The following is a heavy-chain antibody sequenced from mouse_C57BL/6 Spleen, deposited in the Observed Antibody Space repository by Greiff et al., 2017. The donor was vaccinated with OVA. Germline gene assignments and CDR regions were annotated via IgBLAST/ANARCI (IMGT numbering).Heavy chain of an antibody. CDR2: INPNYGTT. J-gene: IGHJ1*03. D-gene: IGHD2-4*01. CDR3: ARPYDYDGDWYFDF. CDR1: GYSFTDYN. V-gene: IGHV1-39*01. Sequence: VVEPGASVKISCKASGYSFTDYNMNWVKQSNGKSLEWIGVINPNYGTTSYNQKFKGKATLTVDQSSSTAYMQLNSLTSEDSAVYYCARPYDYDGDWYFDFWGTGTTVTVSS.